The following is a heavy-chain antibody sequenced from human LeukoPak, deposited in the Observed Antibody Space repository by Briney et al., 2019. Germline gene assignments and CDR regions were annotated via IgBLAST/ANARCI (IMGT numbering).Heavy chain of an antibody. D-gene: IGHD2-15*01. CDR2: ISGSGGIT. V-gene: IGHV3-23*01. Sequence: GGSLGLSCAASGFTFSSYAMSWVRQAPGKGLEWVSAISGSGGITYYADSVKGRFTISRDNSKNTLYLQMNSLRAEDTAVYSCAKARRDTWCYFDYWGQGTLVTVSS. CDR3: AKARRDTWCYFDY. CDR1: GFTFSSYA. J-gene: IGHJ4*02.